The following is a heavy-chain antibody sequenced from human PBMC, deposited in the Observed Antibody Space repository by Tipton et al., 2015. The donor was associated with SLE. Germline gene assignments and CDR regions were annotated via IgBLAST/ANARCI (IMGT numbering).Heavy chain of an antibody. J-gene: IGHJ6*02. Sequence: TLSLTCTVSGGSISSYFWTWIRQSPGKGLEWIGYIYYSGDTNYNPSLKSRVTISLDTSTKQFSLKLGSMTAADTAVYYCARDRGYCSGGSCRGMDVWGQGATVTVS. D-gene: IGHD2-15*01. CDR3: ARDRGYCSGGSCRGMDV. CDR1: GGSISSYF. V-gene: IGHV4-59*01. CDR2: IYYSGDT.